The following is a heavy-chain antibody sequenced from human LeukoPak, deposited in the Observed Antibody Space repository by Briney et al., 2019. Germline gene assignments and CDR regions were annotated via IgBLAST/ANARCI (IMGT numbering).Heavy chain of an antibody. Sequence: PSETLSLTCAVYGGSFSGYYWSWSRQPPGKGLEWIGEINHSGSTNYNPSLKSRVTISVDTSKNQFSLKLSSVTAADTAVYYCARSFGLRRRYYYGIHVWPQGTTVTVSS. V-gene: IGHV4-34*01. CDR2: INHSGST. CDR1: GGSFSGYY. CDR3: ARSFGLRRRYYYGIHV. D-gene: IGHD3-10*01. J-gene: IGHJ6*02.